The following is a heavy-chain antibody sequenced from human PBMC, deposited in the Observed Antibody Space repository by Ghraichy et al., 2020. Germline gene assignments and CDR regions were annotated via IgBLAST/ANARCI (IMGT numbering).Heavy chain of an antibody. Sequence: GGSLRLSCAASGFTVSTNYMSWVRQAPGKGLEWVSIIYSGGSTYYADSVKGRFTISRDNSKNTVFLQMNSLRAEDTALYYCARDVGVNRLAAAGTTFDIWGQGTMVTVSS. CDR1: GFTVSTNY. V-gene: IGHV3-66*01. D-gene: IGHD6-13*01. CDR3: ARDVGVNRLAAAGTTFDI. J-gene: IGHJ3*02. CDR2: IYSGGST.